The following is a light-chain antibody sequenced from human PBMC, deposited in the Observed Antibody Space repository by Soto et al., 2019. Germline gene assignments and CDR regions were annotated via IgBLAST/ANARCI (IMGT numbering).Light chain of an antibody. CDR3: QQYNSYSPKT. CDR2: DAS. V-gene: IGKV1-5*01. J-gene: IGKJ2*01. CDR1: QSISSW. Sequence: DIQMTQSPSTLSASVGDRVTITGRASQSISSWLAWYQQKPGKAPKLLIYDASSLESGVPSRFSGSGSGTEFTLTISSLQPDDFATYYCQQYNSYSPKTFGQGTKLEIK.